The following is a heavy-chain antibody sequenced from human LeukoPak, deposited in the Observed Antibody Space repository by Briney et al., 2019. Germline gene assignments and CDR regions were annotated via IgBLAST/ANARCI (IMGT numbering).Heavy chain of an antibody. CDR1: GYTFTGYY. CDR2: INPNSGGT. Sequence: GASVKVSCKASGYTFTGYYMHWVRQAPGQELEWMGWINPNSGGTNYAQKFQGRVTMTRDTSISTAYMELSRLRSDDTAVYYCASIYIAVAREYDAFDIWGQGTMVTVSS. CDR3: ASIYIAVAREYDAFDI. D-gene: IGHD6-19*01. J-gene: IGHJ3*02. V-gene: IGHV1-2*02.